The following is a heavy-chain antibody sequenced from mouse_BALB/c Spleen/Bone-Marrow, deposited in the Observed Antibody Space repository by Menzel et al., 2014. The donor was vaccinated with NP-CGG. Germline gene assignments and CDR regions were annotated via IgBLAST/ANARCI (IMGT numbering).Heavy chain of an antibody. D-gene: IGHD1-1*01. V-gene: IGHV4-1*02. CDR3: ARPDYYGYLNY. CDR2: INPDSSTI. Sequence: EVMLVESGGGLVLPGGSLKLSWAAPGLDFRRNWMSWVRQAPGKGQEGIGEINPDSSTINSTPSLKDKFIISRDSAKNTLYLRLNKVRSEDTALYFCARPDYYGYLNYWGQGTTLTVSP. J-gene: IGHJ2*01. CDR1: GLDFRRNW.